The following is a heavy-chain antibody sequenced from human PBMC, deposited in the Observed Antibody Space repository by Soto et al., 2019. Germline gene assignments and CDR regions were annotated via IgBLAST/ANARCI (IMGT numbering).Heavy chain of an antibody. CDR3: ARENNVLPGGYFDY. V-gene: IGHV4-30-2*01. D-gene: IGHD3-10*01. CDR2: IYHSGST. CDR1: GGSISSGGYS. Sequence: QLQLQESGSGLVKPSQTLSLTCAVSGGSISSGGYSWSWIRQPPGKGLEWIGYIYHSGSTYYNTSLNSRVTISVDRSKNQFSLKLSSVTAADTAVYYCARENNVLPGGYFDYWGQGTLVTVSS. J-gene: IGHJ4*02.